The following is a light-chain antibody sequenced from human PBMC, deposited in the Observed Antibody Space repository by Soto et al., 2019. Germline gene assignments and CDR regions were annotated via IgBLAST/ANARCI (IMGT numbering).Light chain of an antibody. CDR3: QSYDPTLNVV. V-gene: IGLV1-40*01. CDR2: ANN. Sequence: QSVLTQPPSVSVAPGQTVTISCTGSNSNVGGGYDVHWYQQLPGSAPKLLIYANNNRPSGVPDRFSGSKSGTSASLAITGLQAEDEADYYCQSYDPTLNVVFGGGTKVTVL. J-gene: IGLJ2*01. CDR1: NSNVGGGYD.